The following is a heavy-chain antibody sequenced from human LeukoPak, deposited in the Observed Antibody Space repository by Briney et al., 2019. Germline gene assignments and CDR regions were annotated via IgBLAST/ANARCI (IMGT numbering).Heavy chain of an antibody. CDR2: IYYSGNT. D-gene: IGHD3-22*01. J-gene: IGHJ4*02. CDR1: GFIFSNYA. CDR3: ARAPHFFDTSGSRYYFDY. V-gene: IGHV4-39*07. Sequence: GSLRLSCAASGFIFSNYAMSWVRQPPGKGLEWIGSIYYSGNTYYSPSLMSRVTISVDTSKNQFSLILRSVTAADTAVYYCARAPHFFDTSGSRYYFDYWGQGALVTVSS.